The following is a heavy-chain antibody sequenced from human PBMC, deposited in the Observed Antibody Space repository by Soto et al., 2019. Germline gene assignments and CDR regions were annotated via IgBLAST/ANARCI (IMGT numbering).Heavy chain of an antibody. CDR1: GFTFSTYG. Sequence: QVQLVESGGGEVQPGRYLTISCAASGFTFSTYGMHWVRQTPGKGLEWVAVISYDGTNKFYSDSVKGRFTISRDNFKNPLTMQMNSLKADYTAVYSCAKDLQSYGEYDYYCYCMDVWGLGTRVTVSS. CDR3: AKDLQSYGEYDYYCYCMDV. J-gene: IGHJ6*02. V-gene: IGHV3-30*18. CDR2: ISYDGTNK. D-gene: IGHD2-21*01.